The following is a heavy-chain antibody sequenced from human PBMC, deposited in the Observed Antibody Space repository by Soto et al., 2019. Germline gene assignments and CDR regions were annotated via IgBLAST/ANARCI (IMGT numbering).Heavy chain of an antibody. CDR2: INSDGSST. Sequence: GGSLRLSCAASGFTFSSYWMQWVRQAPGKGLVWVSRINSDGSSTTYADSVKGRFTVSRDNAKNTLYLQMNSLRAEDTAVYYCARLPASDPFDIWRQGTMVTV. CDR1: GFTFSSYW. CDR3: ARLPASDPFDI. J-gene: IGHJ3*02. V-gene: IGHV3-74*01.